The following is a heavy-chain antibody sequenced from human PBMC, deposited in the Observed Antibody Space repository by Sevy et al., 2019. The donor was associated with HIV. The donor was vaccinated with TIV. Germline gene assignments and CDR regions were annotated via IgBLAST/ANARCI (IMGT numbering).Heavy chain of an antibody. CDR1: GGSISSYY. V-gene: IGHV4-4*07. CDR2: IYTSGST. D-gene: IGHD6-13*01. Sequence: SETLSLTCTVSGGSISSYYWSWIRQPAGKGLEWIGRIYTSGSTNYNPSLKSRVTMSVDTSKNQFSLKLSSVTAADTAVYYCARDWRNRQQPGFDAFDIWGQGTMVTVSS. CDR3: ARDWRNRQQPGFDAFDI. J-gene: IGHJ3*02.